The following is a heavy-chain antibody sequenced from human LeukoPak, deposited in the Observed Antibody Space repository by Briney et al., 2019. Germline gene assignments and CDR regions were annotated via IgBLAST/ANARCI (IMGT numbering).Heavy chain of an antibody. J-gene: IGHJ5*02. CDR3: VKDAGTA. V-gene: IGHV3-7*01. Sequence: GGSLRLSCAASGFTFSNNWMSWVRQAPGKGLECVANIKKDGSEKYYINSVKGRFTISRDNAKNSLYLQTNSLRAEDTALYYCVKDAGTAWGQGTLVTVSS. CDR1: GFTFSNNW. D-gene: IGHD2-8*02. CDR2: IKKDGSEK.